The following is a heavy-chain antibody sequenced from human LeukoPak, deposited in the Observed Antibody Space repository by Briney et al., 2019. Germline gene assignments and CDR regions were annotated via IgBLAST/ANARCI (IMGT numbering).Heavy chain of an antibody. J-gene: IGHJ6*03. Sequence: ASVKVSCKASGGTFSKYGISWVRQAPGQGLEWMGGFIRMFETSHYAQKFQGRVTITADESTSTVYMELSSLRFEDTAVYYCARGHKDYYYYYMDVWGKGTPVTVSS. CDR2: FIRMFETS. CDR3: ARGHKDYYYYYMDV. CDR1: GGTFSKYG. V-gene: IGHV1-69*01.